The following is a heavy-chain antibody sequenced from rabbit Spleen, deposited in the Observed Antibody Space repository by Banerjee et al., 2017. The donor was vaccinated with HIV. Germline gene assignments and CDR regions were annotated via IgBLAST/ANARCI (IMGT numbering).Heavy chain of an antibody. J-gene: IGHJ4*01. CDR3: ARDNGSGDYIDVYFNL. CDR2: IYTGNGKT. Sequence: QEQLEESGGGLVKPEGSLTLTCKASGFSVSSGYDMCWVRQAPGKGLEWIGCIYTGNGKTYYASWAKGRFTISKSSSTTVTLQMTSLTAADTATYFCARDNGSGDYIDVYFNLWGPGTLGTVS. V-gene: IGHV1S45*01. D-gene: IGHD1-1*01. CDR1: GFSVSSGYD.